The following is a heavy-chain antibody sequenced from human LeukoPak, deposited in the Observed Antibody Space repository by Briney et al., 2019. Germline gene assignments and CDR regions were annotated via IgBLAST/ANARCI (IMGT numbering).Heavy chain of an antibody. Sequence: GGSLRLSCAASGFTFSSYAMSWVRQAPGKGLEWVSAISGSGGSTYYAGSVKGRFTISRDNSKNTLYLQMNSLRAEDTAVYYCAKDLRASRRPRFDYWGQGTLVTVSS. CDR1: GFTFSSYA. CDR2: ISGSGGST. J-gene: IGHJ4*02. V-gene: IGHV3-23*01. CDR3: AKDLRASRRPRFDY.